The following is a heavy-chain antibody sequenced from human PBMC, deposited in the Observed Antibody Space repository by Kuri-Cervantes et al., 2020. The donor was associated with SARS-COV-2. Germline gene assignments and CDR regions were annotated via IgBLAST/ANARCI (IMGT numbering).Heavy chain of an antibody. V-gene: IGHV3-15*07. CDR3: TTDFWSGYNSYGY. CDR1: GFTFSGHW. Sequence: GGSLRLSCAASGFTFSGHWIHWVRQAPGKGLEWVGRIKSKTDGGTTDYAAPVKGRFTISRDDSKNTLYLQMNSLKTEDTAVYYCTTDFWSGYNSYGYWAQGTLATFPS. J-gene: IGHJ4*02. CDR2: IKSKTDGGTT. D-gene: IGHD3-3*01.